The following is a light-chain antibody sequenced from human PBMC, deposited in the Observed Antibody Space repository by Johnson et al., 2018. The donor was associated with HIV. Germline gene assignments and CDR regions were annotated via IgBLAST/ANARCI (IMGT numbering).Light chain of an antibody. CDR1: SSNIGNNY. CDR3: GTWGSSLSGV. CDR2: ENN. Sequence: QSVLTQPPSVSAAPGQKVTISCSGSSSNIGNNYVSWYQQLPGTAPKLLIYENNKRPSWIPDRFSGSKSGTSATLGITGLQTGDEADYYCGTWGSSLSGVFGTGTKVTVL. J-gene: IGLJ1*01. V-gene: IGLV1-51*02.